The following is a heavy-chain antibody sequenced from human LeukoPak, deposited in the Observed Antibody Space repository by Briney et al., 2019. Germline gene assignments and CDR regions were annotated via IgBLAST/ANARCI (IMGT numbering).Heavy chain of an antibody. J-gene: IGHJ4*02. CDR1: GFTFSNFY. V-gene: IGHV3-11*04. CDR2: ITSAGST. Sequence: GGSLRLSCAASGFTFSNFYMTWIRQAPGKGLEWISYITSAGSTYYAGSVKGRFTISRDNAKTSLFLQMNNLGAEDTAVYYCARDLSGVTGYTYGRGIDYWGQGTLVTVSS. D-gene: IGHD5-18*01. CDR3: ARDLSGVTGYTYGRGIDY.